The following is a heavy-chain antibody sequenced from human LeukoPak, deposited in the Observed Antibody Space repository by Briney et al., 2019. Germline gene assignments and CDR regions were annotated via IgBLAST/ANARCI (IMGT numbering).Heavy chain of an antibody. V-gene: IGHV4-59*01. CDR3: ARGNQTPYYYDSSGYYYPYWYFDY. CDR1: GGSISSYY. CDR2: IYYSGST. Sequence: SETLSVTCTVSGGSISSYYWSWIRQPPGKGLEWIGYIYYSGSTNYNPSLKSRVTISVDTSKNQFSLKLSSVTAADTAVYYCARGNQTPYYYDSSGYYYPYWYFDYWGQGTLVTVSS. D-gene: IGHD3-22*01. J-gene: IGHJ4*02.